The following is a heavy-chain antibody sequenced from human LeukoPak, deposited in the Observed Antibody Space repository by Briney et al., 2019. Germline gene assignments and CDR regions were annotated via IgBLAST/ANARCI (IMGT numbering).Heavy chain of an antibody. CDR3: VQQGAGYSSSFDY. Sequence: GGSLKLSCAASGFTFSTYAMSRVRQAPGKGLEWVSAISGSGGSTYYADSVKGRFTISRDNSKNTLYLQMNSLRAEDTAVYYCVQQGAGYSSSFDYWGQGTLVIVSS. J-gene: IGHJ4*02. CDR1: GFTFSTYA. CDR2: ISGSGGST. D-gene: IGHD6-13*01. V-gene: IGHV3-23*01.